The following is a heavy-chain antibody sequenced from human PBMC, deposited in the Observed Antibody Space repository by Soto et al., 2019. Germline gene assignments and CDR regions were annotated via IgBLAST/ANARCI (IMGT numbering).Heavy chain of an antibody. V-gene: IGHV4-31*03. CDR2: IYYSGST. Sequence: PSETLSLTCTVSGGSISSGGYYWSWIRQHPGKGLEWIGYIYYSGSTYYNPSLKSRVTISVDTSKNQFSLHLNSVTPEDTAVYYCARESVRQQLAYYFDYWGQGTLVTVSS. CDR3: ARESVRQQLAYYFDY. D-gene: IGHD6-13*01. J-gene: IGHJ4*02. CDR1: GGSISSGGYY.